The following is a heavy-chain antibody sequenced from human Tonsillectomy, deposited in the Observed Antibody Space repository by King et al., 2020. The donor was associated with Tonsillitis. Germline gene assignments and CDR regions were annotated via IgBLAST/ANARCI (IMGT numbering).Heavy chain of an antibody. D-gene: IGHD6-13*01. V-gene: IGHV1-69*09. CDR3: ARDGGFSNWYGASTPWFDP. CDR1: GGTVSSYT. CDR2: IIPIIGIA. Sequence: QLVQSGAEVKKPGSSVKVSCKASGGTVSSYTMNWVRQAPGQGLEWMGRIIPIIGIANYAQKFKGRVTITADTSTSTAYMELSRLRSEDTAVYFCARDGGFSNWYGASTPWFDPWGQGTLVIVSS. J-gene: IGHJ5*02.